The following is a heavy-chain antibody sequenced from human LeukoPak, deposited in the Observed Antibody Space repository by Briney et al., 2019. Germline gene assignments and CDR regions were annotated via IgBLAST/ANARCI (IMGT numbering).Heavy chain of an antibody. CDR1: GYTFVNYD. CDR2: MNPTSGNT. D-gene: IGHD5-24*01. V-gene: IGHV1-8*01. CDR3: TMTSPAGYNLVGAFDT. J-gene: IGHJ3*02. Sequence: ASVKVSCKASGYTFVNYDINWVRQATGQGLEWMGWMNPTSGNTGYAQKLQGRVSMTRDTSISTAYMELSSLTYEDTAVYYCTMTSPAGYNLVGAFDTWGQGTKVTVSS.